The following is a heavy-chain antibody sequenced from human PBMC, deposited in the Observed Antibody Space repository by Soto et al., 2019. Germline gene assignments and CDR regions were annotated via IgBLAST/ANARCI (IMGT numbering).Heavy chain of an antibody. V-gene: IGHV1-69*01. D-gene: IGHD6-19*01. CDR1: GGTFSSYA. CDR3: AGGLSDSSGWYYDPVFSFDY. CDR2: IIPIFGTA. J-gene: IGHJ4*02. Sequence: QVQLVQSGAEVKKPGSSVKVSCKASGGTFSSYAISWVRQAPGQGLEWMGGIIPIFGTANYAQKFQGRVTITADESTSTAYMELSSLRSEDTAVYYCAGGLSDSSGWYYDPVFSFDYWGQGTLVTVSS.